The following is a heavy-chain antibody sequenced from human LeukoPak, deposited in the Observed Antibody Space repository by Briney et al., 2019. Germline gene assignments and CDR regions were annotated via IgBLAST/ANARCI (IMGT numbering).Heavy chain of an antibody. J-gene: IGHJ3*01. CDR1: GGSSSSSSYQ. CDR2: VFFNEDT. V-gene: IGHV4-39*07. Sequence: SETVSLTGTCSGGSSSSSSYQWGGIRQSPGRGVEWGACVFFNEDTYYNPPLTSRVTISLDTSKHHLYLKLSSVTAADTAMYYCARESNSPRGSYVGASHLWPQGPVVPVSS. CDR3: ARESNSPRGSYVGASHL. D-gene: IGHD1-26*01.